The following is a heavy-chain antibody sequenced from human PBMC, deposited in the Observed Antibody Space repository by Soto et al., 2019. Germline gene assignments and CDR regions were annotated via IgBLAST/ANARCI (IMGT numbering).Heavy chain of an antibody. Sequence: GGPLRVSWAALGFTFGMYGIHWVRQAPGKGLEWVAIAWFDGSIEYYADSVKGRFTISRDNSKNTLYLQMNSLRAEDTAVYYCARDNHLGYCSGGSCYGLDSWGQGTLVSVSS. CDR1: GFTFGMYG. D-gene: IGHD2-15*01. CDR2: AWFDGSIE. V-gene: IGHV3-33*01. CDR3: ARDNHLGYCSGGSCYGLDS. J-gene: IGHJ5*01.